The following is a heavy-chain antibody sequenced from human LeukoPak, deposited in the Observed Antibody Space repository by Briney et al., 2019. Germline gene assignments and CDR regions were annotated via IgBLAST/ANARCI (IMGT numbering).Heavy chain of an antibody. Sequence: SQTLSLTCTVSGGSISSGDYYWSWIRQPPGKGLEWIGYIYYSGSTNYNPSLKSRVTISVDTSKNQFSLKLSSVTAADTAVYYCARHLRFDGSYPGGFDYWGQGTLVTVSS. J-gene: IGHJ4*02. CDR2: IYYSGST. CDR1: GGSISSGDYY. CDR3: ARHLRFDGSYPGGFDY. D-gene: IGHD1-26*01. V-gene: IGHV4-30-4*01.